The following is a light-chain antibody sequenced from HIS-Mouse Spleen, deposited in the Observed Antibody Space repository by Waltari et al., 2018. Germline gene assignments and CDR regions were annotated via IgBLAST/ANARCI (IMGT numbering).Light chain of an antibody. J-gene: IGLJ2*01. CDR2: EDS. CDR3: YSTDSSGNHRV. CDR1: ALPKKY. V-gene: IGLV3-10*01. Sequence: SYELTQPPSVSVSPGQTARIPSTGEALPKKYAYWYQQKSGQAPVLVIYEDSKRPSGIPERFSGSSSGTMATLTISGAQVEDEADYYCYSTDSSGNHRVFGGGTKLTVL.